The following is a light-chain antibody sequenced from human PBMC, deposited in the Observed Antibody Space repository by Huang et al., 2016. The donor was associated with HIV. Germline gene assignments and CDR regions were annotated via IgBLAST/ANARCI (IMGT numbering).Light chain of an antibody. J-gene: IGKJ4*01. V-gene: IGKV3-11*01. CDR2: DAS. CDR1: QSFSSY. CDR3: QQRSSWLT. Sequence: EIVLTQSPVTLSLSPGERATLSCRASQSFSSYLAWYQQKPGQAPRLLIYDASNRATGSPAMFSGSGSGTDFTLTISSLEPEDFAVYYCQQRSSWLTFGGGTAVEI.